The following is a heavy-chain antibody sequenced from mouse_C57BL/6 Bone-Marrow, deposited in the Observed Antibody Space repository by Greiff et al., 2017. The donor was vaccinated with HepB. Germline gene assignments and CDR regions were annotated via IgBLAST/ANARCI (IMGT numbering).Heavy chain of an antibody. J-gene: IGHJ1*03. V-gene: IGHV1-69*01. CDR3: ARGDYYGSSYGYWYFDV. CDR1: GYTFTSYW. Sequence: VQLQQPGAELVMPGASVKLSCKASGYTFTSYWMHWVKQRPGQGLEWIEEIDPSDSYTNYNQKFKGKSTLTVDKSSSTAYMQLSSLTSEDSAVYYCARGDYYGSSYGYWYFDVWGTGTTVTVSS. D-gene: IGHD1-1*01. CDR2: IDPSDSYT.